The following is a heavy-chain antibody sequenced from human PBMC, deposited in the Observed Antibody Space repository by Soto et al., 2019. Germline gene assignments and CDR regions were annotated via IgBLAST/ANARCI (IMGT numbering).Heavy chain of an antibody. CDR3: AREYGGSRVFDY. CDR1: GYTFTNYF. Sequence: ASVKVSCKTSGYTFTNYFIHWVRQAPGQGLEWMGIINPSADSTNYAQKFQGRVTVTRDTSTSTVYMELRSLGSEDTAVYFCAREYGGSRVFDYWGQGTVVTVSS. D-gene: IGHD1-26*01. CDR2: INPSADST. J-gene: IGHJ4*02. V-gene: IGHV1-46*01.